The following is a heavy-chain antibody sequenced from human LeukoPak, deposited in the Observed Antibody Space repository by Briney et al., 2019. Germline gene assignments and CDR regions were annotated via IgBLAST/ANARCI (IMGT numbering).Heavy chain of an antibody. J-gene: IGHJ4*02. Sequence: ASVKVSCKASGYTFTGYYMHWVRQAPGQGPEWMGWINPNSGGTNYAQKFQGRVTMTRDTSISTAYMELSRLRSDDTAVYYCARDLGGRQWLAVCFDYWGQGTLVTVSS. D-gene: IGHD6-19*01. CDR3: ARDLGGRQWLAVCFDY. CDR2: INPNSGGT. V-gene: IGHV1-2*02. CDR1: GYTFTGYY.